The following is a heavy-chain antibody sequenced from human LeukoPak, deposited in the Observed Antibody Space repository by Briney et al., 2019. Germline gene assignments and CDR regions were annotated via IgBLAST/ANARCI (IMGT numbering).Heavy chain of an antibody. CDR2: MNLNSGNT. Sequence: ASVKVSCKASGYTFTSYDINWVRQATGQGLEWMGWMNLNSGNTGYAQKFQGRVTITRNTSISTAYMELSSLRSEDTAVYYCARDLDYSSSSDFEIDYWGQGTLVTVSS. D-gene: IGHD6-6*01. J-gene: IGHJ4*02. CDR3: ARDLDYSSSSDFEIDY. CDR1: GYTFTSYD. V-gene: IGHV1-8*03.